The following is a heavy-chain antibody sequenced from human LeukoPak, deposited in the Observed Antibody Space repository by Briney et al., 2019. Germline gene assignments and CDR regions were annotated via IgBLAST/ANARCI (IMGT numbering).Heavy chain of an antibody. Sequence: ASVKVSCKASGSTFTNFGISWVRQAPGQGLEWMGWIRAYNGNTNYAQKFQARVTMTTDTSTNTVYMELRSLRSDDTAVYWCARDEDQWPSDYWGQGTLVTVSS. CDR3: ARDEDQWPSDY. D-gene: IGHD6-19*01. CDR2: IRAYNGNT. V-gene: IGHV1-18*01. CDR1: GSTFTNFG. J-gene: IGHJ4*02.